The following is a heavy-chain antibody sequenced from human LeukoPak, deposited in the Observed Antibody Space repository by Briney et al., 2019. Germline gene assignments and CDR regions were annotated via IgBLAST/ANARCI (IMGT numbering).Heavy chain of an antibody. CDR3: ATSSDTASAY. V-gene: IGHV4-59*08. Sequence: SEALSLTCTVSGGSISSYYWSWIRQPPGKGLEWIGYVYYTGSTNYNPSLKSRVTISVDTSKNQFSLKLSSVTAADTAVYYCATSSDTASAYWGQGTLVTVSS. CDR2: VYYTGST. CDR1: GGSISSYY. D-gene: IGHD5-18*01. J-gene: IGHJ4*02.